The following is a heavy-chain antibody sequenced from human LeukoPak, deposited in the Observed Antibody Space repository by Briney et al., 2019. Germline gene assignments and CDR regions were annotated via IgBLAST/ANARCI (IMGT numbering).Heavy chain of an antibody. CDR3: ARAGTVVTHGYYYYYYGMDV. CDR1: GGTFSSYA. Sequence: SVKVSCKASGGTFSSYAISWVRQAPGQGLEWMGRIIPILGIANYAQKFQGRVTITADKSTSTAYMELSSLRSEDTAVYYCARAGTVVTHGYYYYYYGMDVWGQGTTVTVSS. J-gene: IGHJ6*02. D-gene: IGHD4-23*01. V-gene: IGHV1-69*04. CDR2: IIPILGIA.